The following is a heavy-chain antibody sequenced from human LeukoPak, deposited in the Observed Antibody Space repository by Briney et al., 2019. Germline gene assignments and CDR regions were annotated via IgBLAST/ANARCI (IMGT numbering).Heavy chain of an antibody. CDR3: ARGTGSFPVGYYFDY. J-gene: IGHJ4*02. D-gene: IGHD1-26*01. Sequence: GGSLRLSCAASGFTVSSSYMSWVRQAPGKGLEWVSVIYSGGSTYYADSVKGRFTISRHNSKNTLYLQMNSLRAEDTAVYYCARGTGSFPVGYYFDYWGQGTLVTVSS. CDR2: IYSGGST. CDR1: GFTVSSSY. V-gene: IGHV3-53*04.